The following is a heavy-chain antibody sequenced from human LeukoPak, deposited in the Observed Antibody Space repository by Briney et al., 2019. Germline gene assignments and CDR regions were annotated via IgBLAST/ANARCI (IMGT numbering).Heavy chain of an antibody. Sequence: SETLSPTCTVSGGSISSYYWSWIRQPPGKGLEWIGYIYYSGSTNYNPSLKSRVTISVDTSKNQFSLKLSSVTAADTAVYYCARGRCSSTSCYSDYWGQGTLVTVSS. CDR2: IYYSGST. V-gene: IGHV4-59*01. J-gene: IGHJ4*02. CDR3: ARGRCSSTSCYSDY. CDR1: GGSISSYY. D-gene: IGHD2-2*01.